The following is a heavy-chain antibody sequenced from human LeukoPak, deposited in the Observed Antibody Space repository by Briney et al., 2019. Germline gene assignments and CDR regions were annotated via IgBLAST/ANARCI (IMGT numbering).Heavy chain of an antibody. CDR1: GYTFTSYA. Sequence: EASVKVSCKASGYTFTSYAMNWVRQAPGQGLEWMGWINTNTGNPTYAQGFTGRFVFSLDTSVSTAYLQISSLKAEDTAVYYCARSYVLLWFGESTIDAFDIWGQGTMVTVSS. CDR3: ARSYVLLWFGESTIDAFDI. CDR2: INTNTGNP. J-gene: IGHJ3*02. V-gene: IGHV7-4-1*02. D-gene: IGHD3-10*01.